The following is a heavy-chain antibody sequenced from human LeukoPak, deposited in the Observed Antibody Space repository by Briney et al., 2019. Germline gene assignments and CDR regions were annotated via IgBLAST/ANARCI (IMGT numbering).Heavy chain of an antibody. V-gene: IGHV4-39*07. CDR1: GGSISSSSYY. CDR2: IYYSGST. D-gene: IGHD3-10*01. CDR3: ARESTMLNWFDP. J-gene: IGHJ5*02. Sequence: SETLSLTCTVSGGSISSSSYYWGWIRQPPGKGLEWIGSIYYSGSTYYNPSLKSRVTISVDTSKNQFSLKLSSVTAADTAVYYCARESTMLNWFDPWGQGTLVTVSS.